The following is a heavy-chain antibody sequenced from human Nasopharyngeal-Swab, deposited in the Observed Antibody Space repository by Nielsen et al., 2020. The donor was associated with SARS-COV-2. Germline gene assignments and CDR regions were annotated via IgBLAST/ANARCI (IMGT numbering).Heavy chain of an antibody. CDR3: AKDLRGPYFF. CDR1: GFTFSTYA. V-gene: IGHV3-23*01. CDR2: IVGSGDISGSGGST. D-gene: IGHD2/OR15-2a*01. Sequence: GESLKISCEASGFTFSTYAMSWVRQAPGKGLEWVAAIVGSGDISGSGGSTYYADSVKGRFTISRDNSKNTLSLQMNSLRAEDTAVYYCAKDLRGPYFFWGQGTLVTVSS. J-gene: IGHJ4*02.